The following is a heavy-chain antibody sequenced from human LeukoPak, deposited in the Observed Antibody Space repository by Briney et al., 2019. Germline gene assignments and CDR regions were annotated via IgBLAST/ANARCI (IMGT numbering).Heavy chain of an antibody. CDR1: GYTFTSYG. CDR2: ISAYNGNT. J-gene: IGHJ5*02. Sequence: GASVKVSCKASGYTFTSYGISWVRQAPGQGLEWMGWISAYNGNTNYAQKLQGRVTMTTDTSTSTAYMELRSLRSDGTAVYYCARDPYDFWSGYLNWFDPWGQGTLVTVSS. V-gene: IGHV1-18*01. CDR3: ARDPYDFWSGYLNWFDP. D-gene: IGHD3-3*01.